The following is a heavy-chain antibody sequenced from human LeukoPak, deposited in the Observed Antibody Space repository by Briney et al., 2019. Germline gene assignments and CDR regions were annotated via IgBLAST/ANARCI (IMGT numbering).Heavy chain of an antibody. J-gene: IGHJ4*02. CDR2: VSASGGGT. CDR3: AKSLGNQGVIDY. CDR1: GFIFKNHG. V-gene: IGHV3-23*01. D-gene: IGHD3-10*01. Sequence: GGSLRLSCAASGFIFKNHGMNWVRQAPGQGLEWDSSVSASGGGTFNTDSVKGRFSISRDNSKNTLYLEMNSLRPEDTALYYCAKSLGNQGVIDYWGQETLFTVSS.